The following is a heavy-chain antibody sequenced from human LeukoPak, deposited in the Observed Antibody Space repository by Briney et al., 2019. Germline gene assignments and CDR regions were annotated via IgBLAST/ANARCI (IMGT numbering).Heavy chain of an antibody. J-gene: IGHJ5*02. CDR2: IYTSGST. CDR3: ARYGAPPGGWFDP. CDR1: GGPISSGTYY. D-gene: IGHD4-17*01. Sequence: SETLSLTCTVSGGPISSGTYYWSWIRQPAGKGLEWIGRIYTSGSTNYNPSLKSRVTISVDTSKNQFSLKLSSVTAADTAVYYCARYGAPPGGWFDPWGQGTLVTVSS. V-gene: IGHV4-61*02.